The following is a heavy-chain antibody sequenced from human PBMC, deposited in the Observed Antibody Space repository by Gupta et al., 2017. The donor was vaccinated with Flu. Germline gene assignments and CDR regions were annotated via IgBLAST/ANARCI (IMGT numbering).Heavy chain of an antibody. CDR1: YW. Sequence: YWMSWVRKAPGKGLEWVATIKQDGSEKYYVDSVKGRFTISKDNAKNSLYLQMNSLRVEDTAVYYCARADLDPWGQGTLVTVSS. J-gene: IGHJ5*02. CDR3: ARADLDP. CDR2: IKQDGSEK. V-gene: IGHV3-7*01.